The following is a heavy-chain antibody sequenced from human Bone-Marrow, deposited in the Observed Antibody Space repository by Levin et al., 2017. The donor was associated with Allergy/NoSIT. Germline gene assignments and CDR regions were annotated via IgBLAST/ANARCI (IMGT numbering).Heavy chain of an antibody. CDR3: AKDRVVPVGLFAF. CDR2: ISGSAGET. D-gene: IGHD3-3*01. Sequence: LSLTCAASGFVFSTSAMSWVRPAPGKGLEWVAAISGSAGETFYRDSVKGRFTISRDNSKNTVSLQMNSLRAEDTAVYYCAKDRVVPVGLFAFWGPGTLIVVSS. V-gene: IGHV3-23*01. J-gene: IGHJ4*02. CDR1: GFVFSTSA.